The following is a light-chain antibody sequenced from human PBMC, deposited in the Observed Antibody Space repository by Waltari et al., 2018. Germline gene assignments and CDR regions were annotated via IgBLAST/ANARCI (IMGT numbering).Light chain of an antibody. CDR2: KVS. V-gene: IGKV2-30*02. J-gene: IGKJ2*01. CDR3: IQGTYWPRT. Sequence: DVEMTQSPLSLPVSVGETASITCRSSQSLVHSDGRTYLNWFQQRPGQSPTRLIYKVSNLDCGVPYRFSGSGSGTEFTLEISRVEAADVAIYYCIQGTYWPRTFGQGTKLEIE. CDR1: QSLVHSDGRTY.